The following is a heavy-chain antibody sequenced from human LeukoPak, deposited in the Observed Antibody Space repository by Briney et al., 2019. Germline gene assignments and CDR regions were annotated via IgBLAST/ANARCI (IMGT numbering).Heavy chain of an antibody. D-gene: IGHD2-15*01. CDR1: GGSISNYY. Sequence: AETLSLTCSVSGGSISNYYWSWFRQPPGKGLEWIAYIYHNGNTDYNPSLRNRLFLSVDTPKNHFSLWLSSVTAADTAVYFCARHSETCSGAYCFLDYFDNWGQGILVTVSS. V-gene: IGHV4-59*08. CDR2: IYHNGNT. J-gene: IGHJ4*02. CDR3: ARHSETCSGAYCFLDYFDN.